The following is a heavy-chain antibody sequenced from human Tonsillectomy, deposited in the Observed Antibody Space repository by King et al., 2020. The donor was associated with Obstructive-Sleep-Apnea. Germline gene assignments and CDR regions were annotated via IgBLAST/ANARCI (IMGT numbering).Heavy chain of an antibody. J-gene: IGHJ6*02. Sequence: VQLGESGGGVVQPGRSLRLSCAVSGFSFSSYAMHWVRQAPGKGLEWVAVISYDGSNKHYADSVKGRFTISRDNSKNTLYLQMNSLRAEDTAVYYCARRRVRGATYYYGMDVWGQGTTVTVSS. V-gene: IGHV3-30-3*01. CDR3: ARRRVRGATYYYGMDV. CDR1: GFSFSSYA. D-gene: IGHD3-10*01. CDR2: ISYDGSNK.